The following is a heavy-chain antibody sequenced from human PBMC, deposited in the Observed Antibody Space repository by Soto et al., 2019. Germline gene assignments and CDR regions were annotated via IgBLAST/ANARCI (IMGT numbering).Heavy chain of an antibody. V-gene: IGHV1-69*06. D-gene: IGHD6-19*01. Sequence: QVQLVQSGAEVKKPGSSVKVSCNTSGGSFSSDAISWVRQAPGQGLEWMGGIIPMFGSPNYAQRFQGRVTITAVKSTSTVNMELSSLRSEDTAVYYCAKGIRESSGWDLDSWGQGTLVTVSS. CDR1: GGSFSSDA. CDR3: AKGIRESSGWDLDS. J-gene: IGHJ4*02. CDR2: IIPMFGSP.